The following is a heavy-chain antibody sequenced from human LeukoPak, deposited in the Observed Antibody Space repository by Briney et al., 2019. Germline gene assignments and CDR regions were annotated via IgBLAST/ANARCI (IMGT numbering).Heavy chain of an antibody. CDR2: ISAYNGNT. Sequence: ASVKVSSMASGYTFTSYGFSWLRQAPGQGREWMGWISAYNGNTNYAQKLQGRVTMTTDTSTSTAYMELRSLRSDDTAVYYCATDAPYSSSTFDRGGQGTLVTVPS. CDR3: ATDAPYSSSTFDR. J-gene: IGHJ5*02. V-gene: IGHV1-18*01. D-gene: IGHD6-6*01. CDR1: GYTFTSYG.